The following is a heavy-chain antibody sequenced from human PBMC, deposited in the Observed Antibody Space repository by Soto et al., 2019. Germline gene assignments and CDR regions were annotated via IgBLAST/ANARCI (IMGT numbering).Heavy chain of an antibody. Sequence: QVQLVQSGAEVKKPGASVKVSCKASGYTFTSYDMHWVRQAPGQGLEWMGIMNPSGGSTSYAQKFQGRVTMTRDTSTSTVYMELSSLRSEDTAVYYCASLGMATGPRLFDYWGQGTLVTVSS. CDR2: MNPSGGST. D-gene: IGHD5-12*01. CDR3: ASLGMATGPRLFDY. J-gene: IGHJ4*02. CDR1: GYTFTSYD. V-gene: IGHV1-46*01.